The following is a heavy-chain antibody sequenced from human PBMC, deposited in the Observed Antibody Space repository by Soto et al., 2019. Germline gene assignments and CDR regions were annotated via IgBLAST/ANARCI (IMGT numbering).Heavy chain of an antibody. D-gene: IGHD2-15*01. V-gene: IGHV3-23*01. CDR1: GFTFSCCA. CDR3: AKNRGPGSCSHGAFNV. J-gene: IGHJ2*01. CDR2: IHGGADYT. Sequence: EVQLLESGGGLVQPGGSLRLSCAASGFTFSCCAMSWVRQAPGRGLEWVSTIHGGADYTHYTDSVKGRFTISRENSMNTVFLQVNSLTAGDTAIYHCAKNRGPGSCSHGAFNVWGRGTPVPVSS.